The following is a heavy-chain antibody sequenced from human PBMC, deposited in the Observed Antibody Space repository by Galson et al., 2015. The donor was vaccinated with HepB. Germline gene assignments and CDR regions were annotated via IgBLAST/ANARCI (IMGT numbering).Heavy chain of an antibody. CDR3: AKDIVVVPAAIDLWYYYYGMDV. V-gene: IGHV3-23*01. Sequence: SLRLSCAASGFTFSSYAMSWVRQAPGKGLEWVSAISDSGGSTYYADSVKGRFTISRDNSKNTLYLQMNSLRAEDTAVYYCAKDIVVVPAAIDLWYYYYGMDVWGQGTTVTVSS. D-gene: IGHD2-2*01. J-gene: IGHJ6*02. CDR2: ISDSGGST. CDR1: GFTFSSYA.